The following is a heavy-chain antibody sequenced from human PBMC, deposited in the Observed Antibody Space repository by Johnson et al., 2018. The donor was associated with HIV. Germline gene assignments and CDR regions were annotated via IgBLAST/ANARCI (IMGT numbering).Heavy chain of an antibody. Sequence: QVQLVESGGGVVQPGRSLRLSCAASGFTFSSYAMHWVRQAPGKGLEWVAIIYYDGTNKYYADSVKGRFTISRDNSKNTLSLQMISVRAEDTAMYCCAKARSLLDYGGFDAFDIWGQGTLVIVSS. V-gene: IGHV3-33*06. CDR2: IYYDGTNK. CDR1: GFTFSSYA. D-gene: IGHD4-23*01. CDR3: AKARSLLDYGGFDAFDI. J-gene: IGHJ3*02.